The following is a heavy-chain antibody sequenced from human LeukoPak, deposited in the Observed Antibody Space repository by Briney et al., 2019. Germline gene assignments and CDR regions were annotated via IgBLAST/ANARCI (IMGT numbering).Heavy chain of an antibody. CDR3: ARVQPGYGLPPNWFDP. Sequence: PSETLSLTCTVSGGSVSSGSYYWSWIRQPPGKGLEWIGEINHSGSTNYNPSLKSRVTISVDTSKNQFSLKLSSVTAADTAVYYCARVQPGYGLPPNWFDPWGQGTLVTVSS. J-gene: IGHJ5*02. V-gene: IGHV4-61*01. D-gene: IGHD3-10*01. CDR1: GGSVSSGSYY. CDR2: INHSGST.